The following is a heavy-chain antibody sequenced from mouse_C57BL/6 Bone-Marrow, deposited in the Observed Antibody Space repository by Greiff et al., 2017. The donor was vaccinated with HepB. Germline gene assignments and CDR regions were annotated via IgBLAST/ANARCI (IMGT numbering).Heavy chain of an antibody. CDR3: ARIRKPYSRYFDY. CDR2: IHPNSGST. CDR1: GYTFTSYW. D-gene: IGHD2-12*01. Sequence: QVQLQQSGAELVKPGASVKLSCKASGYTFTSYWMHWVKQRPGQGLEWIGMIHPNSGSTNYNEKFKSKATLTVDKSSSTAYMQLSSLTSEDSAVYYSARIRKPYSRYFDYWGQGTTLTVSS. V-gene: IGHV1-64*01. J-gene: IGHJ2*01.